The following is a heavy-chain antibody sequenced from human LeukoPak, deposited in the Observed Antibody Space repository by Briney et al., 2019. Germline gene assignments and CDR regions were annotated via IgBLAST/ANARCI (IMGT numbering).Heavy chain of an antibody. D-gene: IGHD6-19*01. CDR3: ARDLAYSSGFQYYYGMDV. Sequence: PSETLSLTCAVYGGSFSGYYWSWIRQPPGKGLEWIGYIYYSGSTNYNPSLKSRVTISVDTSKNQFSLKLSSVTAADTAVYYCARDLAYSSGFQYYYGMDVWGQGTTVTVSS. J-gene: IGHJ6*02. V-gene: IGHV4-59*01. CDR2: IYYSGST. CDR1: GGSFSGYY.